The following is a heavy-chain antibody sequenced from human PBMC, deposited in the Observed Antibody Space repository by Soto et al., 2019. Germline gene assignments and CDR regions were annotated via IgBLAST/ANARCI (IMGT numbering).Heavy chain of an antibody. CDR3: ARGALEPATVALYYYYGMDV. CDR1: VSSISSSDYY. V-gene: IGHV4-30-4*01. CDR2: IYYSGST. J-gene: IGHJ6*02. Sequence: SETLSLTCTVSVSSISSSDYYWSWIRQPPGKGLEWIGYIYYSGSTYYNPSLKSRVTISVDTSTNQFSLKLSSVTAADTAVYYCARGALEPATVALYYYYGMDVWGQGTTVTVSS. D-gene: IGHD4-17*01.